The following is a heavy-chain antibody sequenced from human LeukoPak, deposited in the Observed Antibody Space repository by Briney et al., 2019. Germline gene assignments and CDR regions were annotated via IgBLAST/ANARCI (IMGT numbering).Heavy chain of an antibody. CDR1: GFTFSSYS. D-gene: IGHD3-22*01. V-gene: IGHV3-48*04. CDR2: ISSSSSTI. Sequence: GGSLRLSCAASGFTFSSYSMNWVRQAPGKGLEWISYISSSSSTIYYADSVKGRFTISRDNAKNSLYLQMNSLRAEDTAVYYCARGMFDSSGSYYYFYYPMDVWGHGTTVTVSS. J-gene: IGHJ6*02. CDR3: ARGMFDSSGSYYYFYYPMDV.